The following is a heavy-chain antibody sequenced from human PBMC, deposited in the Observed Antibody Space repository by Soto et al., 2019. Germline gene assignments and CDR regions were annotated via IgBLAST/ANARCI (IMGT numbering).Heavy chain of an antibody. CDR2: IIPILGTA. V-gene: IGHV1-69*01. Sequence: QVQLVQSGAEVKKPGSSVKVSCKASGGTFSSYAISWVRQAPGQGLEWMGGIIPILGTANYAQKFQGRVTITADESMSRAYMELSSLRAEDTAVYYCARRRGYIGYDFDYWGQGTLVTVSS. J-gene: IGHJ4*02. CDR3: ARRRGYIGYDFDY. D-gene: IGHD5-12*01. CDR1: GGTFSSYA.